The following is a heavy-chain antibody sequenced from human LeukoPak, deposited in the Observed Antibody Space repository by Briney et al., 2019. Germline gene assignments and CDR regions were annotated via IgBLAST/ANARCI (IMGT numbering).Heavy chain of an antibody. CDR2: IKQDGSEK. J-gene: IGHJ3*02. CDR3: ARWRTTMVRGVNPQYAFDI. D-gene: IGHD3-10*01. Sequence: AGGSLRLSCAASGFTFSSYWMSWVRQAPGKGLEWVANIKQDGSEKYYVDSVKGRFTISRDNAKNSLYLQMNSLRAEDTAVYYCARWRTTMVRGVNPQYAFDIWGQGTMVTVSS. CDR1: GFTFSSYW. V-gene: IGHV3-7*01.